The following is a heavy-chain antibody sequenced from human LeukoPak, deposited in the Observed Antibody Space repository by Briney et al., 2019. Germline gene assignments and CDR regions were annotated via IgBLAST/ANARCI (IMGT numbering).Heavy chain of an antibody. J-gene: IGHJ4*02. CDR2: INPNSGNT. D-gene: IGHD1-26*01. CDR1: GYTFTSYD. Sequence: ASVKVSCKASGYTFTSYDINWVRQATGQGLEGMGWINPNSGNTGYAQKFQGRVTMTMNTSISTAYMELSSLRYEDTAVYYCARGRILAVDLGYWGQGTLVTVSS. V-gene: IGHV1-8*01. CDR3: ARGRILAVDLGY.